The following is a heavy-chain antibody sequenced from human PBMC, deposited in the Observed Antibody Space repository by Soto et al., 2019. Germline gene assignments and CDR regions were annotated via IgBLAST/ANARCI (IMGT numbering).Heavy chain of an antibody. J-gene: IGHJ5*02. CDR3: ATSYDSGFDP. CDR1: GYAFSNYG. CDR2: ISPYNGNT. V-gene: IGHV1-18*04. Sequence: QIQLVQSGAEVQKPGASVRVSCKASGYAFSNYGISWIRQAPGLGLEWMGWISPYNGNTDYAQSLQGRVTMTTDTSTSTAYMELRSLTSDDTAVYYCATSYDSGFDPWGQGTLVTVSS. D-gene: IGHD5-12*01.